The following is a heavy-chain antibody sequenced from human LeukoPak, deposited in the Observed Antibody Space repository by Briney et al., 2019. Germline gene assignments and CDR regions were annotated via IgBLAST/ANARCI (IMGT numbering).Heavy chain of an antibody. CDR2: INTNTGNP. CDR3: AREGGALYNWFDP. CDR1: GYSFTRYP. V-gene: IGHV7-4-1*02. J-gene: IGHJ5*02. Sequence: GASVKVSCKASGYSFTRYPMNWVRQAPGQGLEWMGWINTNTGNPTYAQGFTGRFVFSLDTSVSTAYLQISSLKAEDTAVYYCAREGGALYNWFDPWGQGTLVTVSS. D-gene: IGHD3-16*01.